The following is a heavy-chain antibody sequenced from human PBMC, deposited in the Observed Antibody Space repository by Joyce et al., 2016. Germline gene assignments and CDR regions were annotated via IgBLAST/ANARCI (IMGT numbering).Heavy chain of an antibody. D-gene: IGHD2-15*01. V-gene: IGHV5-51*01. CDR2: IYLTDSET. J-gene: IGHJ6*04. CDR1: GHTFTSYW. CDR3: ARMSSEGMGYYYMDV. Sequence: EVQLVQSGAEVRKTGESLKISCKGSGHTFTSYWLAWVRQMPGKGLECVGLIYLTDSETRSSPSFRGQVTISVDKSISTAYLEWSSLKASDSAMYYCARMSSEGMGYYYMDVWGKGTTVIVSS.